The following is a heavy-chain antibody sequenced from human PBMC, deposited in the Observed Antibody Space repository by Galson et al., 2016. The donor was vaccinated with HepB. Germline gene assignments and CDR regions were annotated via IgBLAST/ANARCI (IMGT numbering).Heavy chain of an antibody. J-gene: IGHJ4*02. CDR3: ATVRAGCSSTSCYFDN. V-gene: IGHV4-34*01. D-gene: IGHD2-2*01. CDR1: GGSLSAYS. CDR2: VSHKGVM. Sequence: SETLSLTCAVYGGSLSAYSWDWIRQSPGKGLEWIGEVSHKGVMNLSPSLKSRLAVSVDKSKNQFSLMSSVTAADTAVYYCATVRAGCSSTSCYFDNWGQGTLVTVSS.